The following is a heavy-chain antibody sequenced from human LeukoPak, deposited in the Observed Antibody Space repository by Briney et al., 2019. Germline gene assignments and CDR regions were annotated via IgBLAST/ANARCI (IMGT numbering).Heavy chain of an antibody. CDR3: AKDNPPMYYDFWSGPPPFDY. V-gene: IGHV3-30-3*01. CDR1: GFTFSSYA. CDR2: ISYDGSNK. Sequence: GGSLRLSCAASGFTFSSYAMHWVRQAPGKGLEWVAVISYDGSNKYYADSVKGRFTISRDNSKNTLYLQMNSLRAEDTAVYYCAKDNPPMYYDFWSGPPPFDYWGQGTLVTVSS. J-gene: IGHJ4*02. D-gene: IGHD3-3*01.